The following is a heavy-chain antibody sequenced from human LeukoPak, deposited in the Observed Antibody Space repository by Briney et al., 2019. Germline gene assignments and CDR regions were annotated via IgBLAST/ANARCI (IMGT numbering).Heavy chain of an antibody. CDR3: ARDRYCGGGSCPNFDY. V-gene: IGHV4-34*01. CDR1: GGSFSGYY. CDR2: INHSGST. D-gene: IGHD2-15*01. Sequence: SETLSLTCAVYGGSFSGYYWSWIRQPPGKGLEWIGEINHSGSTNYNPSLKSRVTISVDTSKNQFSLKLSSVTAADTAVYYCARDRYCGGGSCPNFDYWGQGTLVTVSS. J-gene: IGHJ4*02.